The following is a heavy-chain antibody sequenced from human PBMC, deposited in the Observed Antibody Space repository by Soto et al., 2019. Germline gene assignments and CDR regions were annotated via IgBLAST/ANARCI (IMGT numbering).Heavy chain of an antibody. CDR2: TYSRSKWYN. V-gene: IGHV6-1*01. CDR3: AKGDNLGPKTGYAFDP. J-gene: IGHJ5*02. CDR1: GDSVSSNTAS. D-gene: IGHD5-12*01. Sequence: SQTLSLTCAISGDSVSSNTASWNWVRQSPSRGLEWLGRTYSRSKWYNDYAVSVKSRIIMNPDTSKNQFSLQLNSVTPEDTAVYYCAKGDNLGPKTGYAFDPWGQGILVTVSS.